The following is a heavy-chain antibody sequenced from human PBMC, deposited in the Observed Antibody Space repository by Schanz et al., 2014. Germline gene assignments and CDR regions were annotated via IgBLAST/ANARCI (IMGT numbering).Heavy chain of an antibody. V-gene: IGHV3-30*18. CDR2: ISYDGNNQ. Sequence: QVQLVESGGTLVKPGGSLRLSCVVSGFTFSDYYMSWIRQAPGKGLEWVAFISYDGNNQYYADSVKGRFTISRDNSKNTLYLQMNSLRAEDTALYYCAKDPHKDYGGKPQTFDIWGQGTMVTVSS. D-gene: IGHD4-17*01. CDR1: GFTFSDYY. CDR3: AKDPHKDYGGKPQTFDI. J-gene: IGHJ3*02.